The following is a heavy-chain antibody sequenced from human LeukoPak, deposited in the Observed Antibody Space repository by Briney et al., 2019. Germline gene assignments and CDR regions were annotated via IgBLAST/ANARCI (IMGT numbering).Heavy chain of an antibody. V-gene: IGHV3-23*01. J-gene: IGHJ6*03. CDR2: ISGSGGST. D-gene: IGHD2-15*01. CDR1: GFTFSSYA. CDR3: AKSGGSCSGGSCYYYYYYMDV. Sequence: GGSLRLSCAASGFTFSSYASSWVRRAPGKGLEWVSTISGSGGSTYYADSVKARFTISRDNSKNTLYLQMNSPRAEDTAVYYCAKSGGSCSGGSCYYYYYYMDVWGKGTTVTVSS.